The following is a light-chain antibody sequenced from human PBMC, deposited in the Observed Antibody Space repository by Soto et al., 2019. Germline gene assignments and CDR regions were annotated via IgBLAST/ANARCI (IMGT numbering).Light chain of an antibody. CDR2: GAS. J-gene: IGKJ1*01. CDR1: QSVDTTF. V-gene: IGKV3-20*01. CDR3: QQYMSSVT. Sequence: EIGLTQSPGSLSLSPGQRATLSCRASQSVDTTFFAWYQKKPGQAPRLLIYGASKRATGIPDRFSGSGSGTDFTLIISRLEPDDFAVYYCQQYMSSVTFGQGTKVEIK.